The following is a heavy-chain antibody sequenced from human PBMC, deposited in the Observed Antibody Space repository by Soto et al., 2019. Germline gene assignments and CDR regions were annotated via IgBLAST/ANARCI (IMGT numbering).Heavy chain of an antibody. V-gene: IGHV4-4*07. J-gene: IGHJ5*02. CDR3: ARDRGYRSGSFGS. CDR2: IYSDGTT. Sequence: SETLSLTCIVSGGSISGYYLSWIRQPAGKELEWIGRIYSDGTTNYNPSLKGRGTMSVDTSKKQISLKLTSVTAADTAMYYCARDRGYRSGSFGSWGQGVLVTVSS. CDR1: GGSISGYY. D-gene: IGHD5-18*01.